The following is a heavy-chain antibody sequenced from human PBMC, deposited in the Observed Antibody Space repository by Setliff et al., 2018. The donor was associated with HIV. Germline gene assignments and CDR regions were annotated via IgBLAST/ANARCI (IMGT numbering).Heavy chain of an antibody. CDR2: IYSSGST. J-gene: IGHJ4*02. D-gene: IGHD2-2*01. CDR3: ARDSSSTYDY. Sequence: SETLSLTCTVSGGSISSGSHYWNWVRQSAGKGLEWIGRIYSSGSTNYNPSLNSRVSISVDTSKNQFSLKLNSVTAADTAVYYCARDSSSTYDYWGQGILVTVSS. V-gene: IGHV4-61*02. CDR1: GGSISSGSHY.